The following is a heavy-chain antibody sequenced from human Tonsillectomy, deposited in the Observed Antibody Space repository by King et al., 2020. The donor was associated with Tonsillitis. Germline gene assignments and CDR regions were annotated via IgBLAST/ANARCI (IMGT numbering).Heavy chain of an antibody. Sequence: QLQESGPGLVKPSETLSLTCSVSGGAIDSYYWSWIRQPPGKGLEWIGYIDHSGSTKYNPSLKSRVTISADTSKNQLSLKLSSVTAADTALYYCAREGGVFYYGSGTIDYWGQGTLVTVSS. J-gene: IGHJ4*02. D-gene: IGHD3-10*01. CDR2: IDHSGST. V-gene: IGHV4-59*01. CDR3: AREGGVFYYGSGTIDY. CDR1: GGAIDSYY.